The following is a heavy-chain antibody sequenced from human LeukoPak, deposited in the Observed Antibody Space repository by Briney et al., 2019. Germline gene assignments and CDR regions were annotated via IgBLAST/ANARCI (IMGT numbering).Heavy chain of an antibody. CDR3: ARDVGVVVPAAMRGYNWFDP. J-gene: IGHJ5*02. D-gene: IGHD2-2*01. CDR2: IIPIFGTA. CDR1: GGTFSSYA. V-gene: IGHV1-69*05. Sequence: ASVRVSCKASGGTFSSYAISWVRQAPGQGLEWMGRIIPIFGTANYAQKFQGRVTITTDESTSTAYMEPSSLRSEDTAVYYCARDVGVVVPAAMRGYNWFDPWGQGTLVTVSS.